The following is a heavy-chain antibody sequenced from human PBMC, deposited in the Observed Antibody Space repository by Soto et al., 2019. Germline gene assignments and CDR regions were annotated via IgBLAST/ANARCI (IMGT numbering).Heavy chain of an antibody. CDR1: GGTFSSYT. D-gene: IGHD3-22*01. CDR3: ASGQGPYYYDSSGYYGDY. Sequence: SVKVSCKASGGTFSSYTISWVRQAPGQGIEWMGRIIPILGIANYAQKFQGRVTITADKSTSTAYMELSSLRSEDTAVYYCASGQGPYYYDSSGYYGDYWGQGTLVTVS. J-gene: IGHJ4*02. CDR2: IIPILGIA. V-gene: IGHV1-69*02.